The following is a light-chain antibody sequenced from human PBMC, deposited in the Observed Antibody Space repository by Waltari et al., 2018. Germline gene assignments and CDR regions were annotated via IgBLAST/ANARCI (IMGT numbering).Light chain of an antibody. CDR1: DSNIGDNV. CDR2: RNV. J-gene: IGLJ3*02. CDR3: ATWDDGLGGVWV. V-gene: IGLV1-44*01. Sequence: QSVLTQPPSASATPGHRVIISCSGSDSNIGDNVVNWYQQLPGTAPKLLLFRNVLRPSGVPDRFSASKSGTSASLAISGLQSEDEADYYCATWDDGLGGVWVFGGGTKVTVL.